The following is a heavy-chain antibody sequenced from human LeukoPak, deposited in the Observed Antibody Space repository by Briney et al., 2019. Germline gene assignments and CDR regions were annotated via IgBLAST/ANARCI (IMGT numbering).Heavy chain of an antibody. CDR2: ISGSGGST. D-gene: IGHD6-13*01. Sequence: GGSLRLSCAASGFAFSSYAMSWVRQAPGKGLEWVSAISGSGGSTYYADSVKGRFTISRDNSKNTLYLQMNSLRAEDTAVYYCAKGRPHRGWASSWAHRKTGAFDIWGQGTMVTVSS. V-gene: IGHV3-23*01. CDR3: AKGRPHRGWASSWAHRKTGAFDI. J-gene: IGHJ3*02. CDR1: GFAFSSYA.